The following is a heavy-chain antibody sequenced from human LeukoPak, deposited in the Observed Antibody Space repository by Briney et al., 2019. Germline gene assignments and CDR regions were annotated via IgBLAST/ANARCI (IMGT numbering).Heavy chain of an antibody. CDR2: INPNSGGT. CDR1: GYTFTGYY. D-gene: IGHD3-22*01. CDR3: AVHYDSSGYYRPGGAFDI. Sequence: ASVKVSCKASGYTFTGYYMHWVRQAPGQGLEWMGWINPNSGGTNYAQKLQGRVTMTTDTSTSTAYMELRSLRSDDTAVYYCAVHYDSSGYYRPGGAFDIWGQGTMVTVSS. V-gene: IGHV1-2*02. J-gene: IGHJ3*02.